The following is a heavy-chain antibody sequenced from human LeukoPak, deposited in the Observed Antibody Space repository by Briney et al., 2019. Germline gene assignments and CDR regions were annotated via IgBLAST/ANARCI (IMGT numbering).Heavy chain of an antibody. V-gene: IGHV4-59*01. CDR3: ARTTGNYGYYFDY. Sequence: KASETLSLTCTVSSGSINFYCWSWIRQTPGKGLEWIGYIYYRGSTNYNPSLKSRVTISVDTPKNQFSLNLSSVTAADTAIYYCARTTGNYGYYFDYWGQGAQVTVSS. CDR1: SGSINFYC. CDR2: IYYRGST. J-gene: IGHJ4*02. D-gene: IGHD1-7*01.